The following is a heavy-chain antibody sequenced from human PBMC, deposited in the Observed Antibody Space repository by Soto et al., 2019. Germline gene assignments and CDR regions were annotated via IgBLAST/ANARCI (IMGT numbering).Heavy chain of an antibody. V-gene: IGHV3-74*01. CDR3: ARVETCSSTSCYSVFDS. CDR1: GFTFSNYW. D-gene: IGHD2-2*01. CDR2: INSDGSST. Sequence: EVQLVESGGALVQPGGSLRVSCAASGFTFSNYWMHWVRQAPGKGLVWVSRINSDGSSTSYADSVKGRFTISRDNTKNTLYLQMNSLRAEDTAVYYCARVETCSSTSCYSVFDSWGQGTLVTVSS. J-gene: IGHJ4*02.